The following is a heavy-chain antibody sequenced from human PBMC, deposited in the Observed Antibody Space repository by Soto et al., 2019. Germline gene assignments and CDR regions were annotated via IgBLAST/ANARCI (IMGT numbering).Heavy chain of an antibody. J-gene: IGHJ4*02. CDR1: GFTFSSYW. CDR2: IKQDGSEK. Sequence: GGSLRLSCAASGFTFSSYWMSWVRQAPGKGLEWVANIKQDGSEKYYVDSVKGRFTISRDNAKNSLYLQMNSLRAEDTDVYYCARATALQLAYCGGDCYPYFDYWGQGTLVTVSS. V-gene: IGHV3-7*05. D-gene: IGHD2-21*02. CDR3: ARATALQLAYCGGDCYPYFDY.